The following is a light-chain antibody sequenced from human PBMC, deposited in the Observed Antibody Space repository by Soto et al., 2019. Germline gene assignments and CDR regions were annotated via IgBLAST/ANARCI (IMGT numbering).Light chain of an antibody. V-gene: IGKV1-39*01. CDR3: QQSYSTPLWT. Sequence: DIQMTQSPSSLSASVGDRVTITCRASQIISSYLNWYQQKPGKAPKLLIYAASSLQSGVPSRFSGSGSGTDFTLTISSLQPEDFATYYCQQSYSTPLWTFGQGTKVDIK. CDR2: AAS. CDR1: QIISSY. J-gene: IGKJ1*01.